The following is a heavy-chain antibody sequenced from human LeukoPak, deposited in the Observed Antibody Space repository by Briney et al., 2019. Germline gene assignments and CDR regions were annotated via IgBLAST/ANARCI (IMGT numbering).Heavy chain of an antibody. CDR2: ISSSSSTI. CDR3: ARDLGGWFFPYYFDY. J-gene: IGHJ4*02. V-gene: IGHV3-48*01. D-gene: IGHD6-19*01. Sequence: GGSLRLSCETSGFIFSNCWMTWVRQAPGKGLEWVSYISSSSSTIYYADSVKGRFTISRDNAKNSLYLQMNSLRAEDTAVYYCARDLGGWFFPYYFDYWGQGTLVTVSS. CDR1: GFIFSNCW.